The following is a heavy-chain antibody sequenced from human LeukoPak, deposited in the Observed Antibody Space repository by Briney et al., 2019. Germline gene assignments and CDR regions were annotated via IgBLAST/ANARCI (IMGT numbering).Heavy chain of an antibody. CDR1: TYSITNGDY. CDR2: VYHSGST. Sequence: SETLSLTCGVSTYSITNGDYWAWIRQPLGKALGWIGSVYHSGSTYYNPSLKSRVTMSIDTSKNQFSLRLTSVTAADTAVYYCARYRGYGFDYWGQGTLVTVSS. D-gene: IGHD3-22*01. CDR3: ARYRGYGFDY. J-gene: IGHJ4*02. V-gene: IGHV4-38-2*01.